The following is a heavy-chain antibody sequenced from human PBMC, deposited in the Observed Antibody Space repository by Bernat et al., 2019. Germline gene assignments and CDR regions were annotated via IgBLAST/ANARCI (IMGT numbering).Heavy chain of an antibody. CDR2: ISGYNGNT. D-gene: IGHD3-16*01. J-gene: IGHJ4*02. Sequence: QVQVVQSGAEVRKPGASVKVSCKTSGYPFINYGITWVRQAPGQGLEWMGWISGYNGNTKYAQKFQDRVTMTTDASTSTVYMEVRSLRSDDTAIYYCARDSPQAGGVDYWGQGTRVTVSS. CDR1: GYPFINYG. V-gene: IGHV1-18*01. CDR3: ARDSPQAGGVDY.